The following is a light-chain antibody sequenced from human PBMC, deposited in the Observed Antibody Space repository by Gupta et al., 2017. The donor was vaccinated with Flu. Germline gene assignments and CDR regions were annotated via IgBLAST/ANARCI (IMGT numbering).Light chain of an antibody. CDR2: WAS. V-gene: IGKV4-1*01. Sequence: IVMSQSPDSLAVSLGERATINCKSSQSVLYSYNNQNYLAWYQQKPGQPPKLLIYWASSRESGVPDRFSGSGSGTDFTLTISSLQAEDVAVYYCQQYQSPPLTFGGGTXVVIK. CDR1: QSVLYSYNNQNY. J-gene: IGKJ4*01. CDR3: QQYQSPPLT.